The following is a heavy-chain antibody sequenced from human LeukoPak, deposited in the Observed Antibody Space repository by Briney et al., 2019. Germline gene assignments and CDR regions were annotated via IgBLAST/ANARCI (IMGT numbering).Heavy chain of an antibody. Sequence: GGSLRPSCADSGFTFSSYWMHWVRQAPGKGLVWVSRINSDGSSTSYADSVKGRFTISRDNAKNTLYLQMNSLRAEDTAVYYCARVGYCTNGVCFYYFDYWGQGTLVTVSS. D-gene: IGHD2-8*01. CDR3: ARVGYCTNGVCFYYFDY. CDR2: INSDGSST. CDR1: GFTFSSYW. J-gene: IGHJ4*02. V-gene: IGHV3-74*01.